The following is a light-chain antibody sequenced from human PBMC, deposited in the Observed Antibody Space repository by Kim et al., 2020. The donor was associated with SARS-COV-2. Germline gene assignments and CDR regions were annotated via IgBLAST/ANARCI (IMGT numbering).Light chain of an antibody. J-gene: IGLJ3*02. CDR3: AAWDASLNWV. CDR2: TND. CDR1: SSNIGRHT. Sequence: PGERVTKTCSGGSSNIGRHTVNCYQQVPGRATKLLIYTNDQRPPGVPDRFSGYKSGTSASLAISGLQSEDEADYYCAAWDASLNWVFGGGTQLTVL. V-gene: IGLV1-44*01.